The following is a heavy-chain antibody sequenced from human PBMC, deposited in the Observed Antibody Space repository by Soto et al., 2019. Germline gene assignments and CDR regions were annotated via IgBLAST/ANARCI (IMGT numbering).Heavy chain of an antibody. D-gene: IGHD6-13*01. CDR1: GGSISSGGYY. V-gene: IGHV4-31*03. Sequence: QVQLQESAPGLVKPSQTLSLTCTVSGGSISSGGYYWSWIRQHPGKGLEWIGYIYYSGSTYYNPSLKSRVTISVDTSKNQFSLKLSSVTAADTAVYYCAREYPGIAAADDAFDIWGQGTMVTVSS. CDR3: AREYPGIAAADDAFDI. CDR2: IYYSGST. J-gene: IGHJ3*02.